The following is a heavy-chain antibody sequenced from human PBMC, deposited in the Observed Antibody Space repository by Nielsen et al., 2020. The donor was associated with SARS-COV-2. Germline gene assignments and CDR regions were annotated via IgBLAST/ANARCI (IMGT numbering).Heavy chain of an antibody. V-gene: IGHV3-11*01. CDR3: ARSQSSGYYGFDYYHYGMDV. Sequence: GESLKISCAASGLTFSDYYMSWIRQAPGKGLEWVSYISSSGSTIYYADSVKGRFTISRDNAKNSLYLQMNSLRAEDTALYYCARSQSSGYYGFDYYHYGMDVWGQGTTVTVSS. CDR2: ISSSGSTI. J-gene: IGHJ6*02. D-gene: IGHD3-22*01. CDR1: GLTFSDYY.